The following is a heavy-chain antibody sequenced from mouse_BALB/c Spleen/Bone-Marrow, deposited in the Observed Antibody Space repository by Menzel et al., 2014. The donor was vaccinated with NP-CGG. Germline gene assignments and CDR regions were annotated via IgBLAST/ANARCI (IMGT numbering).Heavy chain of an antibody. CDR3: ARGGRYDERTWFAY. CDR1: GYTFTSYW. Sequence: VQLQQSGAELVKPGASVKLSCKASGYTFTSYWMHWAKQRPGQGLEWIGEINPSNGRTNYNEKFKSKATLTVDKSSSTAYMQLSSLTSEDSAVYYCARGGRYDERTWFAYWGQGTLVTVSA. CDR2: INPSNGRT. V-gene: IGHV1S81*02. J-gene: IGHJ3*01. D-gene: IGHD2-14*01.